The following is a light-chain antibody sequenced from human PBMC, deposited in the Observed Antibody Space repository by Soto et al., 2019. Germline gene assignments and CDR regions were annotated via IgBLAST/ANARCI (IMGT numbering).Light chain of an antibody. Sequence: QAVVTQPPSVSGAPGQRVTVSCIGNSSNIGAGYPVHWYQQFPGTAPKLLIYGNTNRLSGVPDRFFGSKSATSASLAITGLQAEDEADYYCQSFDSSLSSWVFGGGTQLTVL. CDR1: SSNIGAGYP. CDR2: GNT. V-gene: IGLV1-40*01. CDR3: QSFDSSLSSWV. J-gene: IGLJ7*01.